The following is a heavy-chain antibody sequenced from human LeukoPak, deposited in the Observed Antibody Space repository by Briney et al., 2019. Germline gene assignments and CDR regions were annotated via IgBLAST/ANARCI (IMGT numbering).Heavy chain of an antibody. D-gene: IGHD2-2*01. CDR2: IYYTGST. CDR3: ARYCSRTTCSNWFDP. Sequence: SGGSLRLSCAASGFTFSSYSMNWIRQPPGKGLEWIGYIYYTGSTNYSPSLKSRVTISVDTSKNQFSLKLSSVTAADTAVYYCARYCSRTTCSNWFDPWGQGTLVTVSS. V-gene: IGHV4-59*01. J-gene: IGHJ5*02. CDR1: GFTFSSYS.